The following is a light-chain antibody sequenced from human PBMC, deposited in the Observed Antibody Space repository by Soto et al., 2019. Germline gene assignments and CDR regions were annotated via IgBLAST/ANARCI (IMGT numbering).Light chain of an antibody. CDR3: QSYDSRLTLRV. Sequence: QSVLTQPPSVSGAPGQRVTISCTGSSSNIGAGYDVHWYQQLPGTAPKLLIYGNSNRPSGVPDRFSGSKSGNSASLAITGLQADDEADYYCQSYDSRLTLRVFGTGTKLTVL. CDR1: SSNIGAGYD. J-gene: IGLJ1*01. CDR2: GNS. V-gene: IGLV1-40*01.